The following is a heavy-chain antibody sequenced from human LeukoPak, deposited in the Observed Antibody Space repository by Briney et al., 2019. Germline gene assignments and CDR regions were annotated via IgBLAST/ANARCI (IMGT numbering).Heavy chain of an antibody. CDR3: ARGRYDSSGYYYYNWLDY. J-gene: IGHJ4*02. D-gene: IGHD3-22*01. CDR2: ISYDGSEK. CDR1: GLTFSSYP. Sequence: PGGSLRLSCAASGLTFSSYPMHWVRQAPGKGLEWVAVISYDGSEKHYADPVKGRFTISRDNSKNTLYLQMSSLRAEDTAMYYCARGRYDSSGYYYYNWLDYWGQGTLVTVTS. V-gene: IGHV3-30-3*01.